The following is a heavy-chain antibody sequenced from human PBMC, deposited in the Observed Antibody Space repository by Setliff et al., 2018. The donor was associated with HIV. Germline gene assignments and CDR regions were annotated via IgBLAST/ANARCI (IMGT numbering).Heavy chain of an antibody. V-gene: IGHV4-39*01. CDR3: ASRVYYYDSSGYLREEGFDP. CDR2: IFYRGDT. D-gene: IGHD3-22*01. Sequence: SETLSLTCTVSSGAISRAASYWSWIRQSPGKGLEWIGTIFYRGDTYYNPSLKSRVTISVDTSKNQFSLKLSSVTAADAAVYYCASRVYYYDSSGYLREEGFDPWGQGTLVTVSS. J-gene: IGHJ5*02. CDR1: SGAISRAASY.